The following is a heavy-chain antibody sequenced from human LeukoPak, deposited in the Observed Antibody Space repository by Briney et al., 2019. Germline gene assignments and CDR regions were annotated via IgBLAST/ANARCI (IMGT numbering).Heavy chain of an antibody. D-gene: IGHD5-18*01. J-gene: IGHJ4*02. CDR3: ARDGGGYSFDY. CDR2: ISTDGGST. CDR1: GFTFRGYA. Sequence: GGSLRLSCAASGFTFRGYAMHWVRQAPGKGLEYVSAISTDGGSTYCADSVKGRFTISRDNSKNTLYLQMGSLGTEDMAVYYCARDGGGYSFDYWGQGTLVTVSS. V-gene: IGHV3-64*02.